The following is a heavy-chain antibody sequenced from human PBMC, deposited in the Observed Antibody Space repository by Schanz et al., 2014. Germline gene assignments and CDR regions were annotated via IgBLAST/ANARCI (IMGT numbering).Heavy chain of an antibody. Sequence: QVQLVQSGAEVKKPGASVKVSCKASGYTFTSYYMHWVRQAPGQGLEWMGIINPSGGSTSYAQKFQGRVTMTADKSTSTVYMEVSGLRSEDTAVYYCAKGRTFGRWGQGTLVTVSS. CDR2: INPSGGST. CDR3: AKGRTFGR. CDR1: GYTFTSYY. D-gene: IGHD3-16*01. J-gene: IGHJ4*02. V-gene: IGHV1-46*01.